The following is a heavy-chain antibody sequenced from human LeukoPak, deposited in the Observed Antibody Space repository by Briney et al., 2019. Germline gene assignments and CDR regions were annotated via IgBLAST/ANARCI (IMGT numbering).Heavy chain of an antibody. D-gene: IGHD6-19*01. V-gene: IGHV4-61*01. CDR2: IYYSGST. CDR1: GGSVSSGSYY. CDR3: ARDSSGWLHYYYYGMDV. J-gene: IGHJ6*02. Sequence: PSETLSLTCTVSGGSVSSGSYYWSWIRQPPGKGLEWIGYIYYSGSTNYNPSLKSRVTISVDTSKNQFSLKLSSVTAADTAVYYCARDSSGWLHYYYYGMDVWGQGTTVTVSS.